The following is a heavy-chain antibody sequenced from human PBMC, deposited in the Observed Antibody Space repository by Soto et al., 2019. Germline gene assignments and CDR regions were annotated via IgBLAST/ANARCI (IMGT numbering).Heavy chain of an antibody. V-gene: IGHV3-23*01. J-gene: IGHJ6*02. CDR2: ISGGGLNT. CDR3: AKSPDFYYYGMDV. CDR1: GFTFSAYA. Sequence: GGSLRLSCAAPGFTFSAYAMTWVRQAPGKGLEWVSSISGGGLNTYYADSVKGRFTISRDNSKNTVSLQMNSLRADDTAVYYCAKSPDFYYYGMDVWGQGTTVTVSS.